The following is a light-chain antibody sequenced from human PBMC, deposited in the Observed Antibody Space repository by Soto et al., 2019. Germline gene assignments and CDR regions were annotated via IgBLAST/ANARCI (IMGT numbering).Light chain of an antibody. V-gene: IGLV2-14*01. CDR3: SSYTSSSTQGG. Sequence: QSALTQPASVSGSPGQSITISCTGTSSDVGGYNYVSWYQQRPGKAPKLMIYDVSNRPSGVSNRFSGSKSGNTASLTISGLQAEDEADYYCSSYTSSSTQGGFGGGTKLTVL. CDR1: SSDVGGYNY. CDR2: DVS. J-gene: IGLJ2*01.